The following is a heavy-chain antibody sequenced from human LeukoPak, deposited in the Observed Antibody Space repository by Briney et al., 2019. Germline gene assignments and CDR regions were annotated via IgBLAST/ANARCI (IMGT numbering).Heavy chain of an antibody. V-gene: IGHV3-23*01. CDR1: GFTFSSYA. CDR2: ISSSGGNT. Sequence: GGSLRLSCAASGFTFSSYAMSWVRQAPGKGLEWVSAISSSGGNTYYADSVKGRFTLSRNNSKTTLYVQMTSLRAEDTAVYYCAKGGSDYDDHGYSFDYWGQGALVTVSS. CDR3: AKGGSDYDDHGYSFDY. J-gene: IGHJ4*02. D-gene: IGHD1-26*01.